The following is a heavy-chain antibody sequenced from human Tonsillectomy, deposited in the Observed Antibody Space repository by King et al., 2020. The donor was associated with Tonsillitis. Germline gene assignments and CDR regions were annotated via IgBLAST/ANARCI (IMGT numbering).Heavy chain of an antibody. CDR1: GFSFRNFD. D-gene: IGHD6-19*01. J-gene: IGHJ4*02. Sequence: VQLVESGGGLVQPGGSVRISCAASGFSFRNFDMNWVRQAPGKGPEWVSYITRGSVNMYYADSVKGRFTIPRDDATNSLILQMNSLRAEDTALYYCATTRLGDTRDLDNWGQGTLVTVSS. CDR2: ITRGSVNM. V-gene: IGHV3-48*01. CDR3: ATTRLGDTRDLDN.